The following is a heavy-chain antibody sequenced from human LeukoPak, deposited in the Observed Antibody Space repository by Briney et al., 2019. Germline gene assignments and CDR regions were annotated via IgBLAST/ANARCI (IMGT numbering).Heavy chain of an antibody. V-gene: IGHV1-2*06. Sequence: GASVSVSCKASGYTFSGYYMHWVRQAPGQGLEWMGRINPNSGGTNYAQKFQGRVTMTRDTSISTAYMELSRLRSDDTAVYYCARVVGATDFDYWGQGTLVTVSS. CDR2: INPNSGGT. D-gene: IGHD1-26*01. J-gene: IGHJ4*02. CDR1: GYTFSGYY. CDR3: ARVVGATDFDY.